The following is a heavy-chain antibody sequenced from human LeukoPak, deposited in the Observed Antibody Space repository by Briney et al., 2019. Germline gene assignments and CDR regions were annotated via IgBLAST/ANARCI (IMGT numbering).Heavy chain of an antibody. D-gene: IGHD1-26*01. CDR1: GVNFRDNP. J-gene: IGHJ6*03. CDR2: ITSSSSYI. V-gene: IGHV3-21*06. CDR3: ARDPYSGNYGAYYYYYMDV. Sequence: PGGSLRLSCTVSGVNFRDNPMSWVRQAPGKGLEWVSSITSSSSYIYYADSVKGRFTISRDNAKNSLYLQMDGLRVEDTAEYYCARDPYSGNYGAYYYYYMDVWGKGTTVTVSS.